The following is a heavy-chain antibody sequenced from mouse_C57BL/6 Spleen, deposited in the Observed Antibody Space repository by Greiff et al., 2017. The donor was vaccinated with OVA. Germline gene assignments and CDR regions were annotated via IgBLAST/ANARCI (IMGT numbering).Heavy chain of an antibody. CDR2: IDPEDGAT. V-gene: IGHV14-1*01. CDR3: TTSDYDYFDY. D-gene: IGHD2-4*01. CDR1: GFNIKDYY. J-gene: IGHJ2*01. Sequence: VQLQQSGAELVRPGASVKLSCTASGFNIKDYYMHWVKQRPQQGLEWIGRIDPEDGATEYAPKFQGKATMTADTASNTAYLQLRSLTSEDTAVYYCTTSDYDYFDYWGQGTTLTVSS.